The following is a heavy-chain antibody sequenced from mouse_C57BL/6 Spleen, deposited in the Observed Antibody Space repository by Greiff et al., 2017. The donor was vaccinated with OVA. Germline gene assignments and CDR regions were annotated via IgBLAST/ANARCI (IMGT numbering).Heavy chain of an antibody. CDR2: INPYNGGT. Sequence: VQLKQSGPVLVKPGASVKMSCKASGYTFTDYYMNWVKQSHGKSLEWIGVINPYNGGTSYNQKFKGKATLTVDKSSSTAYMELNSLTSEDSAVYYCARVPGDDYAMDYWGQGTSGTVSS. D-gene: IGHD6-1*01. CDR3: ARVPGDDYAMDY. V-gene: IGHV1-19*01. CDR1: GYTFTDYY. J-gene: IGHJ4*01.